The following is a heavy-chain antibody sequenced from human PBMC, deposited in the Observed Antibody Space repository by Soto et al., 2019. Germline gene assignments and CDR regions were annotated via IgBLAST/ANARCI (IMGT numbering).Heavy chain of an antibody. D-gene: IGHD1-26*01. CDR1: ADSISTYY. V-gene: IGHV4-59*01. CDR3: ARGYSGSYGRWFDS. CDR2: IHQSGST. J-gene: IGHJ5*01. Sequence: ETLSLTCTVSADSISTYYWLWIRQPPGKGLEWIGYIHQSGSTNSSPSLKRRVTISVDTSKSQFSLKMISVTASDTAVYYCARGYSGSYGRWFDSWGQGTLVTVSS.